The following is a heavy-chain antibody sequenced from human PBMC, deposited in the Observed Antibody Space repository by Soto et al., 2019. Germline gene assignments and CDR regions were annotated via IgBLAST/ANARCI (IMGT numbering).Heavy chain of an antibody. CDR2: IIPIFGTA. CDR3: ARSAIVVVTAIPGNAFDI. J-gene: IGHJ3*02. Sequence: QVQLVQSGAEVKKPGSSVKVSCKASGGTFSSYAISWVRQAPGQGLEWMGGIIPIFGTANYAQKFQGRVTITADESASTDYMELSSVGSEDTGVYYCARSAIVVVTAIPGNAFDIWGQGTMVTVSS. V-gene: IGHV1-69*01. CDR1: GGTFSSYA. D-gene: IGHD2-21*02.